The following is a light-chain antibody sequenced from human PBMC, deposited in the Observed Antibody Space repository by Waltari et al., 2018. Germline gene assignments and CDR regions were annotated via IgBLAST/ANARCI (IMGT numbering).Light chain of an antibody. V-gene: IGLV1-40*01. CDR3: QTYDSSLNGFLI. CDR1: NSNIGAGHD. Sequence: QSVLTQPPSVSGAPGQTVTISCPGRNSNIGAGHDIPWYQQLPGTVPKLLSYTTNSRPTGVPGRFSGSKIGTSASLVITGLQTEDEADYYCQTYDSSLNGFLIFGGGTRLTV. J-gene: IGLJ2*01. CDR2: TTN.